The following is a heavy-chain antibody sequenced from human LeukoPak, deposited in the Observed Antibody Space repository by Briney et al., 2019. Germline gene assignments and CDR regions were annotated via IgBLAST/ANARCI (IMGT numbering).Heavy chain of an antibody. D-gene: IGHD6-13*01. CDR2: ISYNGNDE. CDR3: AKDISLAAAQYYFDY. Sequence: GGSLRLSCAASGFTFSRYGMHWVRQAPGKGLEWVAVISYNGNDEHLADSVKGRFTISRDNSKNTLYLQVNSLRAEDTAVYYCAKDISLAAAQYYFDYWGQGTLVTVSS. J-gene: IGHJ4*02. V-gene: IGHV3-30*18. CDR1: GFTFSRYG.